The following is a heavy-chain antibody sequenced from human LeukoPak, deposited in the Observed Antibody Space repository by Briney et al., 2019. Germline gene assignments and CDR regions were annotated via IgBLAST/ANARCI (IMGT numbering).Heavy chain of an antibody. V-gene: IGHV1-8*03. Sequence: GASVKVSCKASGYTFTSYGISWVRQAPGQGLEWMGWMNPNSGKTGYAQKFQGRITITRNTSISTAYMELSSLRSDDTAVYYCTRETSSRFFDYWGQGTLVTVSS. CDR3: TRETSSRFFDY. CDR2: MNPNSGKT. J-gene: IGHJ4*02. CDR1: GYTFTSYG.